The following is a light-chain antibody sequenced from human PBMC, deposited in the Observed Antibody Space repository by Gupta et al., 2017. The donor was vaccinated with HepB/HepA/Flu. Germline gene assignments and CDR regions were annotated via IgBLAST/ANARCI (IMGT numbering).Light chain of an antibody. Sequence: SGQTQPASVSASPAQSTTISCTGTSTDIDTYNYVYWYQQHPGKAPKLVIYDVSNRPSGVSNRFSGSKSGNTDSLTMSGLQAEDEGDYYCSSYKTSSPLQVVFGGG. CDR3: SSYKTSSPLQVV. CDR1: STDIDTYNY. J-gene: IGLJ2*01. CDR2: DVS. V-gene: IGLV2-14*03.